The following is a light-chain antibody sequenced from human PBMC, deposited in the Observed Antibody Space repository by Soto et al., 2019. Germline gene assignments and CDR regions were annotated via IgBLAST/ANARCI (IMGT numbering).Light chain of an antibody. CDR2: AAS. CDR3: QQYNSYPLT. J-gene: IGKJ4*01. CDR1: QSISSY. Sequence: DIQMTQSPSSLSASVGDRVTITCRASQSISSYLNWYQQKPGKAPKLLIYAASSLQSGVPSRFSRSGSGTDFTLTISSLHPEDFATYYCQQYNSYPLTFGGGTKVDIK. V-gene: IGKV1-39*01.